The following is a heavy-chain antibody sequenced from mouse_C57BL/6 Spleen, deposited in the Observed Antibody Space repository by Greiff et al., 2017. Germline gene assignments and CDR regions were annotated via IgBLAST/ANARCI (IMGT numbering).Heavy chain of an antibody. Sequence: VQLQQSGAELMKPGASVKLSCKATGYTFTGYWIEWVKQRPGHGLEWIGEILPGSGSTNYNEKFKGKATFTADTSSNTAYMQLSSLTTEDSAIYYCARGGLDYGSSYDYFDYWGQGTTLTVSS. CDR1: GYTFTGYW. J-gene: IGHJ2*01. CDR3: ARGGLDYGSSYDYFDY. CDR2: ILPGSGST. D-gene: IGHD1-1*01. V-gene: IGHV1-9*01.